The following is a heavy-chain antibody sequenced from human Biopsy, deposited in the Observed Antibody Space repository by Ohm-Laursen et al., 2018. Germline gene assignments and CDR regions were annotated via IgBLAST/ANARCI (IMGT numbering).Heavy chain of an antibody. CDR3: GNEVHGRDY. V-gene: IGHV4-34*08. Sequence: GTLSLTCAVFGKTFSDYQWSWIRQPPGKGLEWIGQINQAGTINYNPSLKSRVSISADASKYEFSLRLTSVTAADTAVYLCGNEVHGRDYWGLGAQVTVSS. D-gene: IGHD2-15*01. CDR1: GKTFSDYQ. J-gene: IGHJ4*02. CDR2: INQAGTI.